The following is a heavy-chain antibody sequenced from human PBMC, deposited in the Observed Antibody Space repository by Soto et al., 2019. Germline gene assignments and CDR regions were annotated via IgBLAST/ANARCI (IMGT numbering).Heavy chain of an antibody. J-gene: IGHJ6*02. V-gene: IGHV1-18*01. CDR1: GYSFTTYG. CDR3: GREGPAPYYYYGMDV. CDR2: ISGYNGNT. Sequence: QVQLVQSRGEVKKPGASVKVSCKTSGYSFTTYGISWVRQAPGQGLEWMGWISGYNGNTNYAQKLQGRVTMTTDTAXGTAQMELRSLRSDDTDVYYCGREGPAPYYYYGMDVWGQGSTVTVSS.